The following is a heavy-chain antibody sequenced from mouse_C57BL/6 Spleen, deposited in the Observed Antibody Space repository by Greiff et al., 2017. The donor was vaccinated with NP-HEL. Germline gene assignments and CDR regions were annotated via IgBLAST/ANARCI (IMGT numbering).Heavy chain of an antibody. CDR1: GYTFTSYW. V-gene: IGHV1-61*01. D-gene: IGHD2-5*01. Sequence: QVQLQQSGAELVRPGSSVKLSCKASGYTFTSYWMDWVKQRPGQGLEWIGNIYPSDSETHYNQKFKDKATLTVDKSSSTAYMQLSSLTSEDSAVYYCAREGPYSNYVAMDYWGQGTSVTVSS. CDR2: IYPSDSET. CDR3: AREGPYSNYVAMDY. J-gene: IGHJ4*01.